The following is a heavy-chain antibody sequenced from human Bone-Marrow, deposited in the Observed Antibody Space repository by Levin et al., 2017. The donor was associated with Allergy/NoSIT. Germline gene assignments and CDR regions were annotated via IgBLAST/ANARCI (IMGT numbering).Heavy chain of an antibody. J-gene: IGHJ4*02. V-gene: IGHV3-48*01. CDR3: ARDLVSTGYFYFDH. CDR1: GFTFSNYA. CDR2: ISNSGSAT. D-gene: IGHD6-19*01. Sequence: GESLKISCAASGFTFSNYAMNWVRQAPGKGLVWVAYISNSGSATYYADSVKGRFTISRDNAKNSVHLQMNSLRAEDTAVYYCARDLVSTGYFYFDHWGQGILVTVSS.